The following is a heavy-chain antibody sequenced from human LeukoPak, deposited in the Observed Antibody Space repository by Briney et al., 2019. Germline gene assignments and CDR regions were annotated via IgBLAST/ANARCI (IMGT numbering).Heavy chain of an antibody. Sequence: ASVKVSCKASGGTFSSYAISWVRQAPGQGLEWMGGIIPIFGTANYAQKFQGRVTITADKSTSTAYMELSSLRSEDTAVYYCASPGSRGAFDYWGQGTLVTVSS. J-gene: IGHJ4*02. CDR2: IIPIFGTA. CDR1: GGTFSSYA. V-gene: IGHV1-69*06. D-gene: IGHD6-25*01. CDR3: ASPGSRGAFDY.